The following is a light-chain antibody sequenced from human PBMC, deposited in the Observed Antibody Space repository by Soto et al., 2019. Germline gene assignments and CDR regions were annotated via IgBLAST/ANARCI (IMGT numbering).Light chain of an antibody. CDR1: QSVSSNS. CDR2: GAS. Sequence: EIVLTQSPGTLSVSPGERATLSCRASQSVSSNSLAWYQQKPGPAPTLLIYGASSRATGTPNRFSGSGSGTDFTLTISSLEPEDFAVYYCQQSGSSRKLTFGGGTKVEI. CDR3: QQSGSSRKLT. J-gene: IGKJ4*01. V-gene: IGKV3-20*01.